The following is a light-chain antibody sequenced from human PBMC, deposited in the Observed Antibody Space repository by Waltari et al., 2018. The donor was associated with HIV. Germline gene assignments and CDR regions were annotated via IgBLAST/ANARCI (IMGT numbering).Light chain of an antibody. J-gene: IGLJ2*01. V-gene: IGLV1-40*01. CDR2: DNN. CDR3: QSYDDRLSGSEV. CDR1: SHNIGAGYV. Sequence: QSVLTQPPSVSGAPGQRVTISCPGTSHNIGAGYVLHWYQQPTAAAPKLLIYDNNNRPSGVPDRFSGSKSGSSASLAITGLQTEDEADYYCQSYDDRLSGSEVFGGGTRVTVL.